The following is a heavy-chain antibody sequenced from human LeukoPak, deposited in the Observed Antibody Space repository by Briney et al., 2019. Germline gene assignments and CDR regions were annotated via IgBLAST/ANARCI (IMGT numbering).Heavy chain of an antibody. CDR1: GFTFSSYA. V-gene: IGHV3-23*01. CDR3: AKDRPNYYDSSGHYYRRDGDY. D-gene: IGHD3-22*01. CDR2: VSGSGGYT. Sequence: GGSLRLSCAASGFTFSSYAMSWVRQAPGKGLEWVSSVSGSGGYTYYAGSVKGRFTISRDNTKNTLYLQMNSLRAEDTAIYYCAKDRPNYYDSSGHYYRRDGDYWGQGTLVTVSS. J-gene: IGHJ4*02.